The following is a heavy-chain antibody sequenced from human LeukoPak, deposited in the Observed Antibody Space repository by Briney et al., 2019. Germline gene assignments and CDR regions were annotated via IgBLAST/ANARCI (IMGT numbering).Heavy chain of an antibody. CDR2: ITSSGSTT. Sequence: PGGSLRLSCAASGFTFSSYEMNWVRQAPGKGLEWVSYITSSGSTTYYADSVKGRFTISRDNAKNSLYLQMNSLRAEDTAAYYCAPIVATMDYWSQGTLVTVSS. J-gene: IGHJ4*02. CDR1: GFTFSSYE. V-gene: IGHV3-48*03. D-gene: IGHD5-12*01. CDR3: APIVATMDY.